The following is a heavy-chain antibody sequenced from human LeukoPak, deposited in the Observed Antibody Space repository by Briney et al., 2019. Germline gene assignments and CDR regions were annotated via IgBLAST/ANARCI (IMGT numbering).Heavy chain of an antibody. V-gene: IGHV4-31*03. CDR1: GGSISSGGYY. Sequence: SETLSLTCTVSGGSISSGGYYWSWIRQHSGKGLEWIGYIYYSGSTYYNPSLKSRVTISVDTSKNQFSLKLSSVTAADTAVYYCARGDSYSSSWKGNWFDPWGQGTLVTVSS. CDR3: ARGDSYSSSWKGNWFDP. CDR2: IYYSGST. D-gene: IGHD6-13*01. J-gene: IGHJ5*02.